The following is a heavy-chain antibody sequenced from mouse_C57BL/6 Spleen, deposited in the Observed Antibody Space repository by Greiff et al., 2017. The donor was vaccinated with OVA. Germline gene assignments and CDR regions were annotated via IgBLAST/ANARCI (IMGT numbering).Heavy chain of an antibody. CDR3: ARSYYCSPTHAMDC. V-gene: IGHV1-50*01. D-gene: IGHD1-1*01. CDR2: IEPADSCT. Sequence: QVQLQQPGAELVKPGASVKLSCKATGYTFTSYWMQWVKQRPGQGLEWIGEIEPADSCTNYNQKFKGKATLTVDTSSSTAYMQLSSLTSEDSAVYYCARSYYCSPTHAMDCWGQGTSVTVSS. CDR1: GYTFTSYW. J-gene: IGHJ4*01.